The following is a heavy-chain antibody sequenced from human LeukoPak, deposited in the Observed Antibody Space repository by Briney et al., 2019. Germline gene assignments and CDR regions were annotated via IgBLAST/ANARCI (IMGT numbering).Heavy chain of an antibody. V-gene: IGHV4-38-2*02. CDR3: ARDSYMDV. J-gene: IGHJ6*03. CDR1: GYSISSGYY. Sequence: PSETLSLTCAVSGYSISSGYYWGWIRQPPGKGLEWIGYIYYSGSTNYNPSLKNRVTISVDTSKNQFSLKLSSVTAAGTAVYYCARDSYMDVWGKGTTVTVSS. CDR2: IYYSGST.